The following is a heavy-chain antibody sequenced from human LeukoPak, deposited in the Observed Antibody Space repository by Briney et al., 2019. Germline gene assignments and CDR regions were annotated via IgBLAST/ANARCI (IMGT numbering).Heavy chain of an antibody. CDR3: ARGEWEVRFDP. V-gene: IGHV4-34*01. CDR2: INQSGNT. J-gene: IGHJ5*02. D-gene: IGHD1-26*01. CDR1: SGSFSGYY. Sequence: SETLSLTCAVYSGSFSGYYWSWIRQPPGKGLEWIGEINQSGNTNYNPSLKSLVTISVDTSKNRFSLKLSSVTAADTAVYYCARGEWEVRFDPWGQGTLVTVSS.